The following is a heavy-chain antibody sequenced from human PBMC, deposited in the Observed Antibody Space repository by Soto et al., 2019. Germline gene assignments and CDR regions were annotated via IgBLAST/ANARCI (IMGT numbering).Heavy chain of an antibody. V-gene: IGHV3-33*01. D-gene: IGHD2-2*01. J-gene: IGHJ4*02. CDR2: IGYDGSNK. CDR1: GFTFSTNG. CDR3: ARDRVDPQYCSNTNCPPSYYFDY. Sequence: GGSLRLSCAASGFTFSTNGMHWVRQAPGKGLEWVAIIGYDGSNKYYADSVKGRFTISRDNSKNTLYLQMNSLRAEDTAVYYCARDRVDPQYCSNTNCPPSYYFDYWGQGTLVTVSS.